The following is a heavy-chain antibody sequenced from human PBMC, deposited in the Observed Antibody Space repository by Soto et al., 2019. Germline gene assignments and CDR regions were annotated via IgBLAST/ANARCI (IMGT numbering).Heavy chain of an antibody. CDR1: GSTVSSNY. D-gene: IGHD2-8*01. CDR3: ARERDGHNPNWFDL. J-gene: IGHJ5*02. V-gene: IGHV3-53*02. Sequence: EVQVVETGGGLIQPGGSLRLSCAVSGSTVSSNYMSWVRQPPGKGREWVSDIYSGGSTYYPDSVKGRFTISRDNSKNTLYLQMNSLRAEDTAVYYCARERDGHNPNWFDLWGQGTLVTVSS. CDR2: IYSGGST.